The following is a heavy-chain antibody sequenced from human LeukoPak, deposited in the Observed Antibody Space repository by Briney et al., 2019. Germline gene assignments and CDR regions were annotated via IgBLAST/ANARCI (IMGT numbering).Heavy chain of an antibody. V-gene: IGHV3-23*01. CDR3: AECGLRGSLLDY. CDR2: ISGSGGST. CDR1: GLTFGSYA. D-gene: IGHD5-12*01. Sequence: GGSLRLSCAASGLTFGSYAMSWVRQAPGKGLEWVSTISGSGGSTYYADSVKGRFTISRDNSKNTLYLQMNSLRAEDTAVYCDAECGLRGSLLDYWGQGTLVTVSS. J-gene: IGHJ4*02.